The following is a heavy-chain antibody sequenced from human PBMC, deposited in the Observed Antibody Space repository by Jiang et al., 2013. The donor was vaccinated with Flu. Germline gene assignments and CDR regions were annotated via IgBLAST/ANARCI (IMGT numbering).Heavy chain of an antibody. V-gene: IGHV1-24*01. CDR1: GFTLSDSA. J-gene: IGHJ3*02. Sequence: SGAEVKKPGASVKVSCKVSGFTLSDSAIHWVRQAPGKGLEWMGRFDPEDGERINPQKFQGRVTMTEDTSTGTAYMQLSSLRSEDTAVYYCGRARDGYTTDAFDIWGHGTMVTVSS. CDR2: FDPEDGER. CDR3: GRARDGYTTDAFDI. D-gene: IGHD5-24*01.